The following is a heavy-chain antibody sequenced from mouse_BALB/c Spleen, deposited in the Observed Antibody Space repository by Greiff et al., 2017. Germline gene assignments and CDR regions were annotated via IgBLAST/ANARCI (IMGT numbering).Heavy chain of an antibody. J-gene: IGHJ1*01. Sequence: QVQLQQSGAELVRPGSSVKISCKASGYAFSSYWMNWVKQRPGQGLEWIGQIYPGDGDTNYNGKFKGKATLTAVKSSSTAYMQLSSLTSEDSAVYFCARSNWRYWYFDVWGAGTTVTVSA. V-gene: IGHV1-80*01. CDR1: GYAFSSYW. CDR2: IYPGDGDT. D-gene: IGHD4-1*01. CDR3: ARSNWRYWYFDV.